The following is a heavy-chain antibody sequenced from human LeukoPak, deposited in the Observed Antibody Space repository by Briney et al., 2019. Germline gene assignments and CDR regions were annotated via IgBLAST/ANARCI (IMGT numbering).Heavy chain of an antibody. V-gene: IGHV4-30-2*01. CDR1: GGSISSGGYS. Sequence: PSETLSLTCAVSGGSISSGGYSWSWIRQPPGKGLEWIGYIYRSGSTYYNPSLKSRVTISVDRSKNQFSLKLSSVTAADTAVYYCARAPGGYCSSTSCYRDAFDIWGQGTMVTVSS. J-gene: IGHJ3*02. CDR2: IYRSGST. D-gene: IGHD2-2*01. CDR3: ARAPGGYCSSTSCYRDAFDI.